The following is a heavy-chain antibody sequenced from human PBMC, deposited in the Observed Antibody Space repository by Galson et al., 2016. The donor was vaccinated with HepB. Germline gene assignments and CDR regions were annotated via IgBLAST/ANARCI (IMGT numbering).Heavy chain of an antibody. J-gene: IGHJ3*02. V-gene: IGHV3-23*01. D-gene: IGHD6-19*01. CDR2: IRGSGTGT. CDR3: AKISLVGCNSGWGGSFDI. CDR1: GFSISIYS. Sequence: SLRLSCAASGFSISIYSMNWVRQAPGKGLEWVSAIRGSGTGTPYTDSVKGRFTISRDNSKNTLYLQMNSLRAEDAAVYYCAKISLVGCNSGWGGSFDIWGRGTMVTVSS.